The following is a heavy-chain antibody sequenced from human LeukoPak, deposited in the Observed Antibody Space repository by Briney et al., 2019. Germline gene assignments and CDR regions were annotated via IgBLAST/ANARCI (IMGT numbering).Heavy chain of an antibody. D-gene: IGHD3/OR15-3a*01. CDR3: ARALSWTTESYYYMDV. J-gene: IGHJ6*03. CDR1: GYTFTSYD. Sequence: GASVKVSCKASGYTFTSYDVNWVRQATGQGLEWLGWMNPNSGNTGYAQNFQGRVTMTMNTSIPTAYMELSSLRSEDTAVYYCARALSWTTESYYYMDVWGKGTTVTVSS. V-gene: IGHV1-8*01. CDR2: MNPNSGNT.